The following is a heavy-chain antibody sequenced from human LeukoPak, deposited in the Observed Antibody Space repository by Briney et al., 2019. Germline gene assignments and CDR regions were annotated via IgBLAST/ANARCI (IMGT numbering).Heavy chain of an antibody. D-gene: IGHD3-22*01. J-gene: IGHJ4*02. CDR1: GGSISSSSYY. V-gene: IGHV4-39*07. CDR3: ARADPYYYDSSGPGYFDY. CDR2: IYYSGST. Sequence: SETLSLTCTVSGGSISSSSYYWGWIRQPPGKGLERIGSIYYSGSTNYNPSLKSRVTISVDTSKNQFSLKLSSVTAADTAVYYCARADPYYYDSSGPGYFDYWGQGTLVTVSS.